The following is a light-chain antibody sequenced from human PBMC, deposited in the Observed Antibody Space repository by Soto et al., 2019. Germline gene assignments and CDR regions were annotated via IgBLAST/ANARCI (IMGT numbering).Light chain of an antibody. CDR1: QSIRSS. J-gene: IGKJ5*01. Sequence: DIRMAQSPSSLSASVGDRVTISCRASQSIRSSLHWYQQRPGTPPNLPIYGTSSLQSGVPSRFRGSGSGTDFTLTISGVQPEDFATYYCQQSYSTPITFGQGTRLEI. CDR2: GTS. CDR3: QQSYSTPIT. V-gene: IGKV1-39*01.